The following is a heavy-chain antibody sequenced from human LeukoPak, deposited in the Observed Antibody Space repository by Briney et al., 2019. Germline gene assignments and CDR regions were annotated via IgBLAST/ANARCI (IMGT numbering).Heavy chain of an antibody. D-gene: IGHD2-2*01. CDR1: GYTLTELS. J-gene: IGHJ4*02. V-gene: IGHV1-24*01. CDR2: FDPEDGET. CDR3: ARGWMGSSTTAGSEGFDY. Sequence: ASVKVSCKVSGYTLTELSMHWVRQAPGKGLEWMGGFDPEDGETIYAQKFQGRVTMTEDTSTDTAYMELSSLRSEDTAVYYCARGWMGSSTTAGSEGFDYWGQGTLVTVSS.